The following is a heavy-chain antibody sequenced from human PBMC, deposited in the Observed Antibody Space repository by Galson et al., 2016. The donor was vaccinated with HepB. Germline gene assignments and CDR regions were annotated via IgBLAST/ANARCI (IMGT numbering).Heavy chain of an antibody. J-gene: IGHJ4*02. V-gene: IGHV4-4*02. D-gene: IGHD2-2*01. CDR2: IFGERT. CDR1: VGSIRSPYW. CDR3: ATVRAGCSSTSCYIDH. Sequence: ETLSLTCGVSVGSIRSPYWWTWVRQSPGKGREWIGEIFGERTNYNPSFNSRATISVDSSRNQFSLNLNSVTAADTAVYYCATVRAGCSSTSCYIDHWGQGTLVTVSS.